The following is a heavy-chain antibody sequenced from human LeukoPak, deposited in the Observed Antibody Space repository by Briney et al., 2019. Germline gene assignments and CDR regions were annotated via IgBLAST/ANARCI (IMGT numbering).Heavy chain of an antibody. J-gene: IGHJ6*03. D-gene: IGHD3-16*01. Sequence: ASVKVSCKASGYTFTTYYIHWVRQAPGQGLEWMGMINPSGGATTYAQRLQGRVTMTGDLSTTTVYMDLRSLRSEDTAVYFCAKEPRGGLSGNLGGLFASYYTYYYMDVWGRGTTVTVSS. CDR2: INPSGGAT. CDR3: AKEPRGGLSGNLGGLFASYYTYYYMDV. V-gene: IGHV1-46*01. CDR1: GYTFTTYY.